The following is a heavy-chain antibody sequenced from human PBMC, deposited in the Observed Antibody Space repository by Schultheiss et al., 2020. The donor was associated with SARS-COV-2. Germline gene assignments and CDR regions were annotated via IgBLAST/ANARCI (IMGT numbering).Heavy chain of an antibody. J-gene: IGHJ4*02. CDR1: GGSISSYY. V-gene: IGHV4-59*05. Sequence: SETLSLTCTVSGGSISSYYWSWIRQPAGKGLEWIGRIYYSGSTYYNPSLKSRVTISVDTSKNQFSLKLSSVTAADTAVYYCARVGATAYYFDYWGQGTLVTVSS. D-gene: IGHD1-26*01. CDR2: IYYSGST. CDR3: ARVGATAYYFDY.